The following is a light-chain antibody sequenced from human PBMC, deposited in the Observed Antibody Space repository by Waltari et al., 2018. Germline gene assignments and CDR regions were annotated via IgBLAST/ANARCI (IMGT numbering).Light chain of an antibody. CDR1: SRDVGTEQY. Sequence: QSALTQPRSVSGSPGQSVTISCTGTSRDVGTEQYVSWHQQHQGQAPKLIIFDVSKRPSGVPDRFSGSKSGDTASLTISGLQAEDEADYYCCSYTVSNTLLFGGGTKLTVL. J-gene: IGLJ3*02. CDR2: DVS. CDR3: CSYTVSNTLL. V-gene: IGLV2-11*01.